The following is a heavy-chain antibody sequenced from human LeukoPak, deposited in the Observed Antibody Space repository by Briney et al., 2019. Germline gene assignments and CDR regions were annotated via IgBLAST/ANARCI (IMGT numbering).Heavy chain of an antibody. CDR3: AKCMSATGVCLNFDS. CDR2: ISGRDDTTYYTDSPEGST. CDR1: GLTFSSYW. J-gene: IGHJ4*02. Sequence: PGGSLRLSCVVSGLTFSSYWMSWVRQAPGKGLQWVSGISGRDDTTYYTDSPEGSTYYTNSAEGRFTISRDNSKNTVYLQIDSLGVEDTAVYYCAKCMSATGVCLNFDSWGQGILVTVSS. V-gene: IGHV3-23*01. D-gene: IGHD2-21*02.